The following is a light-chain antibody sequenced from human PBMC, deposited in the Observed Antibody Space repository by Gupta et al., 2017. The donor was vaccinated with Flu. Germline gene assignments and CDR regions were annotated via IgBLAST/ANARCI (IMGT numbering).Light chain of an antibody. CDR2: EDD. CDR3: QSYEV. Sequence: NFMLTQPHSVSGSPGKTVTISCTRSSGSIGINYVQWYQQRPGTYPKNVIYEDDQRPSGVPDRFSGSIDRSSNSASLTIAGLKTEDEADYYCQSYEVFGGGTKLTVL. J-gene: IGLJ2*01. CDR1: SGSIGINY. V-gene: IGLV6-57*01.